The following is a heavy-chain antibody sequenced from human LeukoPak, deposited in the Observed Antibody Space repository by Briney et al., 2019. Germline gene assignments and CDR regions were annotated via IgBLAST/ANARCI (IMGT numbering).Heavy chain of an antibody. V-gene: IGHV3-23*01. CDR1: GFTFSSYA. Sequence: GGSLRLSCAASGFTFSSYAMSWVHQAPGKGLEWVSTMCDSGGSTYYVDSVKGRFTISRDNSKNTLYLQMSSLRAEDTAVYYCAKGYYGDYPYWYFDLWGRGTLVSVSS. CDR2: MCDSGGST. J-gene: IGHJ2*01. CDR3: AKGYYGDYPYWYFDL. D-gene: IGHD4-17*01.